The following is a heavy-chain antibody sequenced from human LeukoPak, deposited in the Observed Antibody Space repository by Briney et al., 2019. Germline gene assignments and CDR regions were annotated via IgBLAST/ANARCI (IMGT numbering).Heavy chain of an antibody. CDR2: INHSGST. CDR3: ARGGNRITMIVVVERVFDI. Sequence: PSETLSLTCAVYGGSFSGYYWSWIRQPPGKGLEWIGEINHSGSTNYNPSLKSRLTIIVDTCKNKLSRELRSVTAADTGVYYCARGGNRITMIVVVERVFDIWGQGTMVTVSS. D-gene: IGHD3-22*01. J-gene: IGHJ3*02. V-gene: IGHV4-34*01. CDR1: GGSFSGYY.